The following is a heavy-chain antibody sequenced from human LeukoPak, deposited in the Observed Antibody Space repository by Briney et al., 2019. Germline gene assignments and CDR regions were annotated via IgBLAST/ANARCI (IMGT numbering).Heavy chain of an antibody. CDR3: AKPPDGPDHYYYMDV. J-gene: IGHJ6*03. CDR1: GYTFTGYY. D-gene: IGHD5-24*01. V-gene: IGHV1-2*02. CDR2: INPNSGGT. Sequence: ASVKVSCKASGYTFTGYYMHWVRQAPGQGLEWMGWINPNSGGTNYAQKFQGRVTMTRGTSISTAYMELGRLSSDDTAVYYCAKPPDGPDHYYYMDVWGEGTTVTVSS.